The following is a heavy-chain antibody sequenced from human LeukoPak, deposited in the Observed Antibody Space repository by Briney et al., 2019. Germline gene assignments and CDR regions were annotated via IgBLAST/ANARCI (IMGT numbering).Heavy chain of an antibody. Sequence: GGSLRLSCAASGFTFSSYAMSWVRQAPGKGLEWVSAISGSGGSTYYADSVKGRFTISRDNSKNTLYLQMNSLRAEDTAVYYCARVRVSSSWDGSYYFDYWGQGTLVTVSS. CDR3: ARVRVSSSWDGSYYFDY. CDR2: ISGSGGST. CDR1: GFTFSSYA. J-gene: IGHJ4*02. D-gene: IGHD6-13*01. V-gene: IGHV3-23*01.